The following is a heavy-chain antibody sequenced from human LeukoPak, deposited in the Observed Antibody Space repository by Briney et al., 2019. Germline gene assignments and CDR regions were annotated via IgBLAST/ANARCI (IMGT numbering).Heavy chain of an antibody. D-gene: IGHD4-17*01. J-gene: IGHJ4*02. V-gene: IGHV4-4*07. CDR1: GGSIDSYY. CDR2: ISSSGGT. Sequence: SETLSLTCTVSGGSIDSYYWSWIRQPAGKGLEWIGRISSSGGTNYNPSLRSRVTMSIDTSKNQFSLKLNSVTAADTAVYYCAGEYGDFDYWGQGTLVTVSS. CDR3: AGEYGDFDY.